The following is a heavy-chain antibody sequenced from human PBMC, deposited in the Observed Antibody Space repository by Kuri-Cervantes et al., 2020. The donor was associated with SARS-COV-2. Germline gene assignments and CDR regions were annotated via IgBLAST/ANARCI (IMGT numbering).Heavy chain of an antibody. CDR2: ISAYNGNT. CDR3: ARDKDFWSGPGVNWFDP. D-gene: IGHD3-3*01. V-gene: IGHV1-18*01. CDR1: GYTFTSYG. J-gene: IGHJ5*02. Sequence: ASVKVSCKASGYTFTSYGISWVRQAPGQGLEWMGWISAYNGNTNYAQKLQGRVIMTTDTSTSTAYMELRSLRSDDTAVYYCARDKDFWSGPGVNWFDPWGQGTLVTVSS.